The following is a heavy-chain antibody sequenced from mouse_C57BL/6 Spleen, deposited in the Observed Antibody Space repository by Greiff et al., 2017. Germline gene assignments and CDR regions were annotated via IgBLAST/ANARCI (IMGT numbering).Heavy chain of an antibody. V-gene: IGHV14-4*01. CDR2: IDPENGDT. J-gene: IGHJ2*01. Sequence: EVQLQQSGAELVRPGASVKLSCTASGFNIKDDYMHWVKQRPEQGLEWIGWIDPENGDTEYASKFQGKATITADTSSNTAYLQLSSLTSEDTAVYYCTTPNCYGKGDYWGQGTTLTVSS. CDR1: GFNIKDDY. D-gene: IGHD1-1*01. CDR3: TTPNCYGKGDY.